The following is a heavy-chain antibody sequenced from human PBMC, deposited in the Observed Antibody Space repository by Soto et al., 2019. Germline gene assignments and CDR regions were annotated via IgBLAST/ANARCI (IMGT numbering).Heavy chain of an antibody. Sequence: EVQLVESGGGLVQPGGSLRLSCAASGFTFSSYSMNWVRQAPGKGLEWVSYISSSSSTIYYADSVKGRFTISRDNAKNSLYQQMNSLRAEDTAVYYCARDYYGSGSYYGFDYWGQGTLVTVSS. D-gene: IGHD3-10*01. J-gene: IGHJ4*02. CDR3: ARDYYGSGSYYGFDY. V-gene: IGHV3-48*01. CDR2: ISSSSSTI. CDR1: GFTFSSYS.